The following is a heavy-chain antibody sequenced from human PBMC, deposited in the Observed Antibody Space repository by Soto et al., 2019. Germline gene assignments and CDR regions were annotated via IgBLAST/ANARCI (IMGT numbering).Heavy chain of an antibody. CDR3: ARADELVVAATIYYYGMDV. CDR2: IIPIFGTA. D-gene: IGHD2-15*01. CDR1: GGTFSSYA. J-gene: IGHJ6*02. Sequence: ASVKVSCKASGGTFSSYAISWVRQAPGQGLEWMGGIIPIFGTANYAQKFQGRVTITADESTSTAYMELRSLRSEDTAVYYCARADELVVAATIYYYGMDVWGQGTTVTVSS. V-gene: IGHV1-69*13.